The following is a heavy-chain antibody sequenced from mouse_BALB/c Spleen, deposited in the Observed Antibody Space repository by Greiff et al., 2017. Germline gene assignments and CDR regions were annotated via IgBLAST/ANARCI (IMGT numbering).Heavy chain of an antibody. D-gene: IGHD2-12*01. CDR1: GYTFTSYW. V-gene: IGHV1S22*01. CDR3: TRSLLGAMDY. CDR2: IYPGSGST. J-gene: IGHJ4*01. Sequence: LKQPGSELVRPGASVKLSCKASGYTFTSYWMHWVKQRPGQGLEWIGNIYPGSGSTNYDEKFKSKATLTVDTSSSTAYMQLSSLTSEDSAVYYCTRSLLGAMDYWGQGTSVTVSS.